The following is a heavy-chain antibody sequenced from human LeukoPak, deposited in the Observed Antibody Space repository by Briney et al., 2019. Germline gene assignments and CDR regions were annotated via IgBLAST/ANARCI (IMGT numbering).Heavy chain of an antibody. CDR2: IYCSGST. V-gene: IGHV4-30-4*01. J-gene: IGHJ3*02. Sequence: SETLSLTCTVSGGSISSGDYYWSWIRQPPGKGLEWIGYIYCSGSTYYNPSLKSRVTISVDTSKNQFSLKLSSVTAADTAVYYCARLYYYDSSEFAFDIWGQGTMVTVSS. CDR1: GGSISSGDYY. D-gene: IGHD3-22*01. CDR3: ARLYYYDSSEFAFDI.